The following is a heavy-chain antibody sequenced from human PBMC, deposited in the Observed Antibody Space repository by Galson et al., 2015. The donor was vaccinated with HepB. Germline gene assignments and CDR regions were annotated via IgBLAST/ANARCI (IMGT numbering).Heavy chain of an antibody. D-gene: IGHD1-20*01. CDR2: MYYSVST. V-gene: IGHV4-59*01. Sequence: ETLSLTCTVSGVSIRNSYWSWIRQPPGKGLEWIGYMYYSVSTNYNSSLKSRVTILIDTSKNQFSLKLNSVTAADTAVYYCAKDDDSRYNWNYFGDWGQGTLVTVSS. CDR1: GVSIRNSY. J-gene: IGHJ4*02. CDR3: AKDDDSRYNWNYFGD.